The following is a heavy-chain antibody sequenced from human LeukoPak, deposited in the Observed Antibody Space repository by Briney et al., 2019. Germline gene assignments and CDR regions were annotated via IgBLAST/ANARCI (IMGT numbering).Heavy chain of an antibody. Sequence: GGSLRLSCEASGFTFSHYGMHWVRQAPGKGLEWVSYTSSSGSTIYYADSVMGRFTISRDNAKNSLYLQMNSLKAEDTAVYYCARTGRGYSYGYQLDYWGQGTLVTVSS. CDR2: TSSSGSTI. CDR1: GFTFSHYG. CDR3: ARTGRGYSYGYQLDY. J-gene: IGHJ4*02. V-gene: IGHV3-48*04. D-gene: IGHD5-18*01.